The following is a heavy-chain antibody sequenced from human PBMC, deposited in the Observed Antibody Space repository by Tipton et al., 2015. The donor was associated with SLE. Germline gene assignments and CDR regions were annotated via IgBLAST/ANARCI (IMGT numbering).Heavy chain of an antibody. CDR3: APNDALNI. Sequence: TLSLTCAIYGGSFSVHYWSWIRQPPGKGLEWIGEINHSGNTNYSPSLKSRVTISVDTSKNQFSLKLTSVTAADTAVYYCAPNDALNIWGQGTLVTVSS. CDR2: INHSGNT. V-gene: IGHV4-34*01. CDR1: GGSFSVHY. J-gene: IGHJ3*02.